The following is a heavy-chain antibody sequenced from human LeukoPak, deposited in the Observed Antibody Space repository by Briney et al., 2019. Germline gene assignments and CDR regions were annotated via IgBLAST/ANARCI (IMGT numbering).Heavy chain of an antibody. D-gene: IGHD2-15*01. J-gene: IGHJ4*02. CDR2: IYYSGST. CDR1: GGSISSYY. Sequence: SETLSLTCTVSGGSISSYYWSWIRQPPGKGLEWIGYIYYSGSTNYNPSLKSRVTISVDTSKNQFSLKLSSVTAADTAVYYCARVIVVVANRYFDYWGQGTLVTVSS. V-gene: IGHV4-59*01. CDR3: ARVIVVVANRYFDY.